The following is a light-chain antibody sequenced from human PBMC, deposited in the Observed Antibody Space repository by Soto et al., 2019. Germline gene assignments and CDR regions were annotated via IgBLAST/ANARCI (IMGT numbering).Light chain of an antibody. CDR3: QHYGASPWT. J-gene: IGKJ1*01. CDR2: RAS. V-gene: IGKV3-20*01. CDR1: QSLSGNY. Sequence: EFVLTQSPGTLSLSAGQRATLSCRASQSLSGNYLAWYQQKPGQAPRVLIYRASIRATGISDRFSGSGSGTDFTLTISRLEPEDFAVYYCQHYGASPWTFGQGTKVDI.